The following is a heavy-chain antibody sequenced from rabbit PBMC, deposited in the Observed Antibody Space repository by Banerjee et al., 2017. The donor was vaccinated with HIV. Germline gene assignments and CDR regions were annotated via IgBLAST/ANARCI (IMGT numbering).Heavy chain of an antibody. CDR1: GFSFSNKAV. CDR2: INAGSSGFT. D-gene: IGHD1-1*01. Sequence: QEQLVESGGGLVKPEGSLKLSCTASGFSFSNKAVMCWVRQAPGKGLEWIACINAGSSGFTYHASWAKGRFTISKTSSTTVTLQMTSLTAADTATYFCARDTSTSFSSYGMDLWGPGTLVTVS. CDR3: ARDTSTSFSSYGMDL. J-gene: IGHJ6*01. V-gene: IGHV1S45*01.